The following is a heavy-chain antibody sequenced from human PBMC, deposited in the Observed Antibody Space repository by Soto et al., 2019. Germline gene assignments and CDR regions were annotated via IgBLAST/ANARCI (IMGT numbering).Heavy chain of an antibody. J-gene: IGHJ4*02. CDR2: IYYSGST. V-gene: IGHV4-31*03. D-gene: IGHD6-19*01. CDR1: GGSISSGGYY. Sequence: QVQLQESGPGLVKPSQTLSLTCTVSGGSISSGGYYWSWIRQHPGKGLEWTGYIYYSGSTYYNPSLKSRVTISVDTSKNQFSLKLSSVTAADTAVYYCARGVRWLGPYYFDYWGQGTLVTVSS. CDR3: ARGVRWLGPYYFDY.